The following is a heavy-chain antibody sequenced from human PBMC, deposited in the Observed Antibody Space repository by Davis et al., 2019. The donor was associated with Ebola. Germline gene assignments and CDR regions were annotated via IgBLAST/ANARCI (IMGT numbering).Heavy chain of an antibody. D-gene: IGHD6-19*01. V-gene: IGHV3-9*01. Sequence: PGGSLRLSCAASGFTFDDYAMHWVRQAPGKGLEWVSGISWNSGSIGYADSVKGRFTISRDNAKNSLYLQMNSLRAEDTALYYCARDRQWLASSHFDYWGQGTLVTVSS. J-gene: IGHJ4*02. CDR1: GFTFDDYA. CDR2: ISWNSGSI. CDR3: ARDRQWLASSHFDY.